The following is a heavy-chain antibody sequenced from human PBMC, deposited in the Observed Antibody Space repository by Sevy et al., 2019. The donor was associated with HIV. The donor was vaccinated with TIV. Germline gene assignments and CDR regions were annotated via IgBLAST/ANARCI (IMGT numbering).Heavy chain of an antibody. CDR2: ISYDGSNK. CDR1: GFTFSSYA. CDR3: ARDPKTMYYFDY. J-gene: IGHJ4*02. V-gene: IGHV3-30-3*01. D-gene: IGHD1-1*01. Sequence: GGSLRLSCAASGFTFSSYAMHWVRQAPGKGLEWVAVISYDGSNKYYADSVKGRFTISIDNSKNTLYLQMNSLRAEDTAVYYCARDPKTMYYFDYWGQGTLVTVSS.